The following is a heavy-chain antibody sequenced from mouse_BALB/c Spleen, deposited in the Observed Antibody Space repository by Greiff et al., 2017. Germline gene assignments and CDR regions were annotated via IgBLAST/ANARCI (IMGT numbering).Heavy chain of an antibody. D-gene: IGHD3-3*01. V-gene: IGHV1S137*01. CDR3: ARKGQLGLRGYAMDY. J-gene: IGHJ4*01. CDR1: GYTFTDYA. CDR2: ISTYYGDA. Sequence: QVQLQQSGAELVRPGVSVKISCKGSGYTFTDYAMHWVKQSHAKSLEWIGVISTYYGDASYNQKFKGKATMTVDKSSSTAYMELARLTSEDSAIYCCARKGQLGLRGYAMDYWGQGTSVTVSS.